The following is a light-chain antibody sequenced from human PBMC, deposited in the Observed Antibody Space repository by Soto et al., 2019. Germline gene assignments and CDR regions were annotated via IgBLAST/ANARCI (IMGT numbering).Light chain of an antibody. CDR3: QKYDSAPLFT. Sequence: IQMTQSPSSLSASVGDRVSLTCRASQDIGHFLSWYQHRPGKAPKLLIYGASSLHVGAPSRFSGSGSGTDFTLTISSLQPEDVATYYCQKYDSAPLFTFGPGTRVDVK. J-gene: IGKJ3*01. CDR2: GAS. V-gene: IGKV1-27*01. CDR1: QDIGHF.